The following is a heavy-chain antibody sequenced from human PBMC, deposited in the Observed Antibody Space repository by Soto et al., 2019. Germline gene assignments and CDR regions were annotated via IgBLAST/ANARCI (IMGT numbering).Heavy chain of an antibody. J-gene: IGHJ3*02. V-gene: IGHV5-51*01. Sequence: PGESLKISCKGSGYSFTSYWIGWVRQMPGKGLEWMGIIYPGDSATRYSPSFQGQVTISADKSISTAYLQWSSLKASDTAMYYCARRMYSSSWYGAFDIWGQGTMVTVSS. CDR3: ARRMYSSSWYGAFDI. CDR2: IYPGDSAT. CDR1: GYSFTSYW. D-gene: IGHD6-13*01.